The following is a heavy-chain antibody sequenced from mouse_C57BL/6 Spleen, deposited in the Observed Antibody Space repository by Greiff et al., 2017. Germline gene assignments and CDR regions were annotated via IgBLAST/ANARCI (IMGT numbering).Heavy chain of an antibody. D-gene: IGHD1-1*01. J-gene: IGHJ1*03. CDR1: GYTFTSYW. CDR2: ICPSDSET. V-gene: IGHV1-61*01. CDR3: ARGITTVADFDD. Sequence: QVQLQQPGAELVRPGSSVKLSCKASGYTFTSYWMDWVKQRPGQGLEWIGNICPSDSETHYNQKFKDKATLTVDKSSSTAYMQLSSLTSEDSAVYYCARGITTVADFDDWGTGTTVTVSS.